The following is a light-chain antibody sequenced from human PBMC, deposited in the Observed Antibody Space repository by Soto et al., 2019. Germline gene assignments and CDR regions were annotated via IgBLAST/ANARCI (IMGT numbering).Light chain of an antibody. V-gene: IGKV3-11*01. Sequence: EIVLTQSPATLSLSPGERATLSCRASQSVSSYLAWYQQKPGQAPRLLIYDASNRATGIPARFSGSGCGTDITPISSSLAEDYFAVYYCQQRGNWWTFGQGTKVEIK. CDR2: DAS. CDR3: QQRGNWWT. J-gene: IGKJ1*01. CDR1: QSVSSY.